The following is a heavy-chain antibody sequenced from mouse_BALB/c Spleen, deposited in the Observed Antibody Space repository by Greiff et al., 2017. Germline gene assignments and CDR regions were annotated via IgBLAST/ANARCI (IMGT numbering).Heavy chain of an antibody. Sequence: VKLQESGAELARPGASVKMSCKASGYTFTSYTMHWVKQRPGQGLEWIGYINPSSGYTNYNQKFKDKATLTADKSSSTAYMQLSSLTSEDSAVYYCARDWTGTAYWGQGTLVTVSA. D-gene: IGHD4-1*01. CDR3: ARDWTGTAY. V-gene: IGHV1-4*01. J-gene: IGHJ3*01. CDR2: INPSSGYT. CDR1: GYTFTSYT.